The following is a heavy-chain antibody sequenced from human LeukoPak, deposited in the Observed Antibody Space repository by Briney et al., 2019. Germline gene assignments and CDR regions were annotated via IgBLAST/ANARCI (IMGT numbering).Heavy chain of an antibody. CDR1: GLTFSKSW. D-gene: IGHD3-16*02. Sequence: GGSLRLSCVVSGLTFSKSWMSWVRQAPGKGLEWVANMKEDGGERYYVDSVKGRFTISRDNPRNSLYLKMSSLRAEDTAVYYCAQRLSYGFDIWGQGTMVTVSS. CDR2: MKEDGGER. J-gene: IGHJ3*02. CDR3: AQRLSYGFDI. V-gene: IGHV3-7*01.